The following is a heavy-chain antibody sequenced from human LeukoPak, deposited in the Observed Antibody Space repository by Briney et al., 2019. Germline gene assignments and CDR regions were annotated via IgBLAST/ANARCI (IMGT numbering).Heavy chain of an antibody. D-gene: IGHD3-22*01. Sequence: GGSLRLSCAASGFTFSNSDMNWVRQAPGKGLEWVSFISASGGSAHYADSVRGRFTISRDNSKNTLYLQMNSLRAEDTAVYYCAKAGSYSDISVYPLASFDFWGRGTMVTVSS. J-gene: IGHJ3*01. CDR2: ISASGGSA. CDR3: AKAGSYSDISVYPLASFDF. CDR1: GFTFSNSD. V-gene: IGHV3-23*01.